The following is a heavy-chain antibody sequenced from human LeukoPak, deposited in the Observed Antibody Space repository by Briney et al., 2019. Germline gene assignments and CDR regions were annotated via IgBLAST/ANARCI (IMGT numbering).Heavy chain of an antibody. J-gene: IGHJ3*02. Sequence: PSETLSLTCTVSGGSISSYYWSWIRQPAGKGLEWIGRIYTSGSTNYNPSLKSRVTMSVDTSKNQFSLKLSSVTVADTAVYYCARDESYYDSSGYYSTDAFDIWGQGTMVTVSS. CDR1: GGSISSYY. CDR3: ARDESYYDSSGYYSTDAFDI. CDR2: IYTSGST. V-gene: IGHV4-4*07. D-gene: IGHD3-22*01.